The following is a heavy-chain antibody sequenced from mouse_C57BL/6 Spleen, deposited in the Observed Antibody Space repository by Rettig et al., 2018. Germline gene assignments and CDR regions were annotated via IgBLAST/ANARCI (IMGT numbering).Heavy chain of an antibody. CDR2: T. Sequence: TNYNQKFKGKATLTVDTSSSTAYMELRSLTSEDTAVYYCVRTGGYPCFAYWGQGTLVTVSA. CDR3: VRTGGYPCFAY. D-gene: IGHD2-2*01. J-gene: IGHJ3*01. V-gene: IGHV1-50*01.